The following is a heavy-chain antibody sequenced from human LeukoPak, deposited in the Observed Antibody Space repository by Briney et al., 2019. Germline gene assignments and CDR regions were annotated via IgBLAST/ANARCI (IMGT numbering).Heavy chain of an antibody. Sequence: SETLSLTCTVSGGSISNNYWSWIRQPPGKELEWIGYIYYSGSTNYNPSLKSRVTISVDKSRNHFSLNLSSVTAADTAVYYCARPAEVRGVLFNWYFDLWGRGTLVTVSS. D-gene: IGHD3-10*01. CDR1: GGSISNNY. V-gene: IGHV4-59*12. CDR2: IYYSGST. CDR3: ARPAEVRGVLFNWYFDL. J-gene: IGHJ2*01.